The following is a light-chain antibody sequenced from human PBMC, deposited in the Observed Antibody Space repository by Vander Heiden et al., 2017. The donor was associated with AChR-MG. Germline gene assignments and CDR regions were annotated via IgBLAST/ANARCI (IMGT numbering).Light chain of an antibody. V-gene: IGLV2-14*03. J-gene: IGLJ3*02. CDR2: DVS. CDR3: TSYTPTSTLV. Sequence: QSALTHPASVSGSPGQPTTIPCTGTSSDVGTYNYVSCYQQHPGKPPKLMIYDVSNRPSGVSNRFSGSKSGNTASLTISGLQAEDVADYFCTSYTPTSTLVFGGGTKLTVL. CDR1: SSDVGTYNY.